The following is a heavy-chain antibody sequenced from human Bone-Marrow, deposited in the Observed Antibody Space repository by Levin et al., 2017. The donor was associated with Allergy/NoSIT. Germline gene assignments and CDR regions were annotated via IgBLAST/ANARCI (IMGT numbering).Heavy chain of an antibody. D-gene: IGHD6-13*01. Sequence: QTGGSLRLSCAASGFSFSTHWMHWVRQSPGKGLEWVSQINFEGTGTTYADSVKGRFTISRDNAKNTLYLQMNSLRAEDTAVYYCARGWYHFDFWGQGTLVTVSS. V-gene: IGHV3-74*01. CDR1: GFSFSTHW. CDR2: INFEGTGT. CDR3: ARGWYHFDF. J-gene: IGHJ4*02.